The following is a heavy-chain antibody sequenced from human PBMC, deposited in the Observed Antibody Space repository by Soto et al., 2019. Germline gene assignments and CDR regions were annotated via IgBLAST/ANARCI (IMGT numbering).Heavy chain of an antibody. Sequence: QVQLQESGPGLVKPSQTLSLTCTVSGGSISSGDYYWSWIRQPPGKGLEWIGYIYYSGSTYYNPSPKRRGTLSVDTSTTQFSLKLSSVTAADTAVYYCARVGGFGATTIDYWGQGTLVTVSS. CDR1: GGSISSGDYY. CDR2: IYYSGST. D-gene: IGHD3-10*01. J-gene: IGHJ4*02. CDR3: ARVGGFGATTIDY. V-gene: IGHV4-30-4*01.